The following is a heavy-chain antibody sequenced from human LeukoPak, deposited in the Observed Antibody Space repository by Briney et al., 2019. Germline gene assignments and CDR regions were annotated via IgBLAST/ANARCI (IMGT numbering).Heavy chain of an antibody. CDR1: GYTFTGYY. CDR3: ARAIEMATINLDY. CDR2: INPNSGGT. D-gene: IGHD5-24*01. Sequence: ASVKVSCKASGYTFTGYYMHWVRQAPGQGLEWMGWINPNSGGTNYAQKFQGRVTMTRDTSISTAYMELSRLRSDDTAVYYCARAIEMATINLDYWGQGTLVTLSS. V-gene: IGHV1-2*02. J-gene: IGHJ4*02.